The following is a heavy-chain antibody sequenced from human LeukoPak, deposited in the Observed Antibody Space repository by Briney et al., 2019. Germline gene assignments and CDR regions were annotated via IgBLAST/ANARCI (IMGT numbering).Heavy chain of an antibody. Sequence: GASVKVSCKASGYTFTGYYMHWVRQAPGQGLEWMGWINPNSGDTNYAQKFQGRVTMTRDTSISTAYMELSRLRSDDTAVYYCASIYSSGYETDYWGQGTLVTVSS. D-gene: IGHD3-22*01. J-gene: IGHJ4*02. CDR1: GYTFTGYY. CDR2: INPNSGDT. V-gene: IGHV1-2*02. CDR3: ASIYSSGYETDY.